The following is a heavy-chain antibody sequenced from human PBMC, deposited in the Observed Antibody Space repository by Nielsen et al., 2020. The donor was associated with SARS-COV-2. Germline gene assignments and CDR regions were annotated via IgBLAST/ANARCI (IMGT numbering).Heavy chain of an antibody. J-gene: IGHJ4*02. CDR2: IWYDGSNK. D-gene: IGHD6-13*01. V-gene: IGHV3-33*01. Sequence: GSLRLSCAASGFTFSTFGMHWVRQAPGKGLEWVAVIWYDGSNKYYADSVKGRFTISRDNSKNTLYLQMNSLRAEDTAVYYCARLAGSSWTFDYWGQGTLVTVSS. CDR3: ARLAGSSWTFDY. CDR1: GFTFSTFG.